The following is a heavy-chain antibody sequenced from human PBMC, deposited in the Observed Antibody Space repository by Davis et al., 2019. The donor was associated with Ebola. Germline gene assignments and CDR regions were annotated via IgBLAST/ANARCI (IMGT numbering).Heavy chain of an antibody. V-gene: IGHV3-23*01. J-gene: IGHJ4*02. CDR1: GFTFSNYD. D-gene: IGHD2-15*01. Sequence: GVLKISCAASGFTFSNYDMSWVRHVPGKGLEWVSTISASEGHTHYSDSVRGRFTISRDNSKNTLYLQMNSLRAEDTATYYCARYCHYTDCSYFDCWGQGTMVAVSS. CDR2: ISASEGHT. CDR3: ARYCHYTDCSYFDC.